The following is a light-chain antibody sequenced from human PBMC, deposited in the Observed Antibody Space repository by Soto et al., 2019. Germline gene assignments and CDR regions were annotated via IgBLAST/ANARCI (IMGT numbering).Light chain of an antibody. CDR1: PSNIEDNS. CDR3: TAWDDSLNGWL. CDR2: NDY. J-gene: IGLJ3*02. V-gene: IGLV1-44*01. Sequence: QSGLTQPPSASGTPGQGVTISCSGSPSNIEDNSVSWYQSLPGTAPRLLIYNDYERPSGVPDRFSGSKSGTSASLAIRGLQSEDDGDYYCTAWDDSLNGWLFGGGTQLTVL.